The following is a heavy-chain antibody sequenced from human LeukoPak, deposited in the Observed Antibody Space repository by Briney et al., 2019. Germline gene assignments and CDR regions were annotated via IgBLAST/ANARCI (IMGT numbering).Heavy chain of an antibody. Sequence: GGSLRLSCAASGFSFSSYDMHWVRQAPGKGLEWVAIIRYDGSNKNYADSVKGRFTISKDNSKNTLYLQMDSLRAEDTAVYYCAKDWRYCRSTSCYIPYYDMDVWGKGTTVTIS. CDR2: IRYDGSNK. CDR1: GFSFSSYD. CDR3: AKDWRYCRSTSCYIPYYDMDV. D-gene: IGHD2-2*02. V-gene: IGHV3-30*02. J-gene: IGHJ6*03.